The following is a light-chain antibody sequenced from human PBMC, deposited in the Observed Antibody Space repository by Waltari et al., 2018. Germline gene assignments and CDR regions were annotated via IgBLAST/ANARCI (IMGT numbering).Light chain of an antibody. CDR2: QNN. J-gene: IGLJ2*01. Sequence: SYELTQPTSVSVAPGQTANITCSGDKLGAKFASWYQHTAGKSPVLVMHQNNKRPSGTPERFSGSNSGNAATLTISGTQAIDEADYYCQAWEKNYARVFGGGTKLTVL. CDR3: QAWEKNYARV. V-gene: IGLV3-1*01. CDR1: KLGAKF.